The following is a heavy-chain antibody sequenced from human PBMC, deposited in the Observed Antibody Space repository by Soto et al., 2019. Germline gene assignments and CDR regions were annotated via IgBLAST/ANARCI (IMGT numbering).Heavy chain of an antibody. D-gene: IGHD3-3*01. Sequence: GGSLRLSCAASGFTFSSYWMSWVRQAPGKGLEWVANIKQDGSEKYYVDSVKGRFTISRDNAKNSLYLQMNSLRAEDTAVYYCARVNYDFWSGYSTLYYYYYMDVWGKGTTVTVSS. CDR1: GFTFSSYW. CDR3: ARVNYDFWSGYSTLYYYYYMDV. CDR2: IKQDGSEK. J-gene: IGHJ6*03. V-gene: IGHV3-7*04.